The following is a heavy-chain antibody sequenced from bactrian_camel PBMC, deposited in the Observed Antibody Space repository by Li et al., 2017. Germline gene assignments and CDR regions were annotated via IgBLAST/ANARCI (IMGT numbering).Heavy chain of an antibody. D-gene: IGHD2*01. Sequence: DVQLVESGGGSVQAGGSLRLSCAASGYTYNRNCMAWFRQAPGKEREGVARIATGSGNTYYADSVKGRFTVSRDNGKNSVYLQMDSLKLEDTAMYYCAANFGPYCSGPYLARRANFEGQGTQVTVSP. J-gene: IGHJ4*01. CDR1: GYTYNRNC. V-gene: IGHV3S40*01. CDR2: IATGSGNT.